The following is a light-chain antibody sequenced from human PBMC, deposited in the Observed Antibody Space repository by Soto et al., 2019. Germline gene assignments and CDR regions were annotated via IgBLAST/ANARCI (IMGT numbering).Light chain of an antibody. J-gene: IGKJ2*01. CDR2: GAS. CDR3: QQYGDSPYT. V-gene: IGKV3-20*01. CDR1: QSVNNNF. Sequence: EIVLTQSPATLSLSPGERAALSCGASQSVNNNFFAWYQQIPGQAPRLLIYGASSRASGIPARFSGSGSGTDFTLTISSLEPEDFAVYYCQQYGDSPYTFGQGTKLQIK.